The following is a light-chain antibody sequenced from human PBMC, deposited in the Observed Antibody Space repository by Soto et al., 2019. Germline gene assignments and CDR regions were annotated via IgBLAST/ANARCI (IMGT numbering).Light chain of an antibody. CDR3: QQSFIAPWT. CDR1: QSISSY. V-gene: IGKV1-39*01. J-gene: IGKJ1*01. Sequence: DIQMTQSPPSLSASVGDRVSITCRASQSISSYLNWYQQKPGKAHKLLIYASYSLQSGVQSRFSGSGSGTDFTLTISSLQPEDFATYYCQQSFIAPWTFGQGTKVDIK. CDR2: ASY.